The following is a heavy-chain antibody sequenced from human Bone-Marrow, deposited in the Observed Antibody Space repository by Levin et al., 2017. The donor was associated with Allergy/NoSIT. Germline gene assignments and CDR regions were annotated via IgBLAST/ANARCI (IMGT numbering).Heavy chain of an antibody. CDR1: GFTFSSYS. Sequence: GESLKISCAASGFTFSSYSMNWVRQAPGKGLEWVSSISSSSSYIYYADSVKGRFTISRDNAKNSLYLQMNSLRAEDTAVYYCARACSLGYCSSTSCYSPYYYYMDVWGKGTTVTVSS. CDR3: ARACSLGYCSSTSCYSPYYYYMDV. CDR2: ISSSSSYI. V-gene: IGHV3-21*01. J-gene: IGHJ6*03. D-gene: IGHD2-2*02.